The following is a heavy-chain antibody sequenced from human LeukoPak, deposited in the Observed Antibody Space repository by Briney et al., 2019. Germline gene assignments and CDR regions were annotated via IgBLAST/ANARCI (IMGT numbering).Heavy chain of an antibody. V-gene: IGHV1-2*02. D-gene: IGHD1-26*01. CDR3: ARAPPGGAKGWFDP. CDR2: INPNSGGT. J-gene: IGHJ5*02. CDR1: GYTFTGYY. Sequence: EASVKVSCKASGYTFTGYYMHWVRQAPGQGLEWMGWINPNSGGTNYAQKFQGGVTMTRDTSISTAYMELSRLRSDDTAVYYCARAPPGGAKGWFDPWGQGTLVTVSS.